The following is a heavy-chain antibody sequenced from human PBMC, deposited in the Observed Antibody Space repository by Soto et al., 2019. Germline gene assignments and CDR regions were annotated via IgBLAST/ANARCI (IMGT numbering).Heavy chain of an antibody. CDR2: IYHSGST. CDR1: GGSISSGGYS. J-gene: IGHJ4*02. Sequence: QLQLQESGSGLVKPSQTLSLTCAVSGGSISSGGYSWSWIRQPPGKGLEYIGYIYHSGSTYYNPSLKSRVTISVDRSENQFSLKLSSLTAADTAVYYCARVRSGWGIDYWGQGTLVTVSS. CDR3: ARVRSGWGIDY. D-gene: IGHD3-10*01. V-gene: IGHV4-30-2*01.